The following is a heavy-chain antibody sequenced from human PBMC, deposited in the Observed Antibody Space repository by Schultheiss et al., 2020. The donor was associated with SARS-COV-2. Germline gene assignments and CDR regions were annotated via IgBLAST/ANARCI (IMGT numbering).Heavy chain of an antibody. Sequence: SQTLSLTCTVSGGSVSSSSYYWGWIRQPAGKGLEWIGRIYYSGSTYYNPSLKSRVTISVDTSKNQFSLKLSSVAAADTAVYYCARHGNKDIWGQGTMVTVSS. V-gene: IGHV4-39*01. CDR2: IYYSGST. J-gene: IGHJ3*02. CDR1: GGSVSSSSYY. CDR3: ARHGNKDI. D-gene: IGHD1-26*01.